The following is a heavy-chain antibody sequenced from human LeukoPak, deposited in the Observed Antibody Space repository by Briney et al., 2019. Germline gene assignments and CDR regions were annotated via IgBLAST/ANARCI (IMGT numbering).Heavy chain of an antibody. Sequence: SETLSLTCTVSGGSINSYYWTWIRQPQAKGLEWDGYIYYSGSPNYNTTPKSRVTISVDTSKNQFSLRLRSVTAADTAVYYCARIPPQTVVDTNYFDYWGQGTLVTVSS. CDR1: GGSINSYY. CDR3: ARIPPQTVVDTNYFDY. V-gene: IGHV4-59*01. CDR2: IYYSGSP. J-gene: IGHJ4*02. D-gene: IGHD4-23*01.